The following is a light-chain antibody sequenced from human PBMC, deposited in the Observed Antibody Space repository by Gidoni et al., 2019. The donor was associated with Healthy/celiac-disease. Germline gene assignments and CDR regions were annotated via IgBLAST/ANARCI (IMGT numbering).Light chain of an antibody. V-gene: IGKV1-12*02. CDR1: QGISSW. J-gene: IGKJ2*01. CDR2: AAS. Sequence: DVQMTQSPSSVSASVGDRVTITCRASQGISSWLGWYQQKPEKAPKLLIYAASSLQSGVPSRCSGSGSGTDFTITISSLQPEDVATYYCQEANSFPSFGQGTKVEIK. CDR3: QEANSFPS.